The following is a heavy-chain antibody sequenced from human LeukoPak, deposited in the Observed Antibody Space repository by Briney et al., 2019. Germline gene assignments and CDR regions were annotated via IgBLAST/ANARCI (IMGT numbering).Heavy chain of an antibody. D-gene: IGHD3-10*01. CDR3: GRSGVDNWFDP. CDR2: INPNSGGT. Sequence: ASVKVSCKASGYTFTGYYIHWVRQAPGQGLEWMGRINPNSGGTNYAQKFQGSVSMTRDTSISTAYMELTRLRSDDTAVYYCGRSGVDNWFDPWGQGTLVTVSS. J-gene: IGHJ5*02. CDR1: GYTFTGYY. V-gene: IGHV1-2*06.